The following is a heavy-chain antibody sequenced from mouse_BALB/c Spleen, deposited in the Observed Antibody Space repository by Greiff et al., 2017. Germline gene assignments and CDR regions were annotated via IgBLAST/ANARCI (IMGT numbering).Heavy chain of an antibody. CDR3: ARSTMITTEAMDY. CDR2: IDPENGNT. Sequence: VQLKQSGAELVRPGALVKLSCKASGFNIKDYYMHWVKQRPEQGLEWIGWIDPENGNTIYDPKFQGKASITADTSSNTAYLQLSSLTSEDTAVYYCARSTMITTEAMDYWGQGTSVTVSS. V-gene: IGHV14-1*02. CDR1: GFNIKDYY. D-gene: IGHD2-4*01. J-gene: IGHJ4*01.